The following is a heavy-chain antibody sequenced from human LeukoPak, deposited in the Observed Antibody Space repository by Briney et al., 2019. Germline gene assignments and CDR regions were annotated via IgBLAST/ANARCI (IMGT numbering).Heavy chain of an antibody. CDR1: GGSISSSYW. CDR3: ARGSGGVTRVDY. D-gene: IGHD4-17*01. J-gene: IGHJ4*02. V-gene: IGHV4-4*02. Sequence: SETLSLTCAVSGGSISSSYWWSWVRQPPGKGLEWIGEIFHSGSTYYNPSLKSRVTISVDTSKNQFSLKLSSVTAADTAVYYCARGSGGVTRVDYWGQGTLVTVS. CDR2: IFHSGST.